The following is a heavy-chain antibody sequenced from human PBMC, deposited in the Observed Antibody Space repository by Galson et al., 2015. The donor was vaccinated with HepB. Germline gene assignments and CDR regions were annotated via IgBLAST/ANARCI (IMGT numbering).Heavy chain of an antibody. CDR2: IDPSDSYT. V-gene: IGHV5-10-1*01. CDR3: ARHGGTTGTTYVVDY. J-gene: IGHJ4*02. D-gene: IGHD1-1*01. CDR1: GYSFTSYW. Sequence: QSGAEVKKPGESLRISCTGSGYSFTSYWISWVRQMPGKGLEWMGRIDPSDSYTNYSPSFQGHVTISADKSISTAYLQWSSLKASDTAMYYCARHGGTTGTTYVVDYWGQGTLVTVSS.